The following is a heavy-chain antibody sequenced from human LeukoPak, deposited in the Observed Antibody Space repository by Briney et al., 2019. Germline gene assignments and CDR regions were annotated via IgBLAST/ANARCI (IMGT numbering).Heavy chain of an antibody. CDR2: IWYDGSNK. D-gene: IGHD2-2*01. CDR1: GFTFSSYG. Sequence: GESLKISCAASGFTFSSYGMHWVRQAPGKGLERVAVIWYDGSNKYYADSVKGRFTISRDNSKNTLYLQMNSLRAEDTAVYYCATESACTSTSCHFDYWGQGTLVTVSS. V-gene: IGHV3-33*01. CDR3: ATESACTSTSCHFDY. J-gene: IGHJ4*02.